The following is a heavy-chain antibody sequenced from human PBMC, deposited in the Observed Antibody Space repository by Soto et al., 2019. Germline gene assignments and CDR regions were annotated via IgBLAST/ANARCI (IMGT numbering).Heavy chain of an antibody. J-gene: IGHJ6*02. CDR2: ISGTGSRT. D-gene: IGHD6-25*01. Sequence: VPMSPSGPPSGFTFNTNAMSWVRQAPGKGLEWVSSISGTGSRTYYADSVKGRFTIARDNSKNTVSLQMNNLRAEDTGLYYCTKDTGYLSMDAWGQGTTVTVSS. CDR3: TKDTGYLSMDA. CDR1: GFTFNTNA. V-gene: IGHV3-23*01.